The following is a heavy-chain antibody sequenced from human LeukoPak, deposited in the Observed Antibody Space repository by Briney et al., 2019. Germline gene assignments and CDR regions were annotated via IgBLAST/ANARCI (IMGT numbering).Heavy chain of an antibody. J-gene: IGHJ4*02. CDR2: IKQDGSEK. CDR1: GFTFVNYW. V-gene: IGHV3-7*01. D-gene: IGHD7-27*01. CDR3: ARGSGVFDY. Sequence: GGSLRLSCAASGFTFVNYWMSWVRQAPGKGLGWVANIKQDGSEKYYVDSVKGRFTISRDNAKNSLYLQMNSLRVEDTAIYYCARGSGVFDYWGQGTLVTVSS.